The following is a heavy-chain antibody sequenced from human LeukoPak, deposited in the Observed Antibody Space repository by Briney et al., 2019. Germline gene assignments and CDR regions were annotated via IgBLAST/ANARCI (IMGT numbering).Heavy chain of an antibody. V-gene: IGHV1-69*04. CDR1: GGTFSSYA. CDR2: IIPILGIA. J-gene: IGHJ3*02. CDR3: ARGAGQYYYDRLLVDAFDI. Sequence: GASVKVSCKASGGTFSSYAISWVRQAPGQGLEWVGRIIPILGIANYAQKFQGRVTITADKSTSTAYMELSSLRSDDTAVYYCARGAGQYYYDRLLVDAFDIWGQGTMVTVSS. D-gene: IGHD3-22*01.